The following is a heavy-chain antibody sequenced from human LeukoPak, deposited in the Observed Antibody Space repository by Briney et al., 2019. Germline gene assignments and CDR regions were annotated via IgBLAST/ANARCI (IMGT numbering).Heavy chain of an antibody. CDR1: GFTFSGYW. CDR3: ARDRIDQWLTFDI. CDR2: IKQDGSEK. Sequence: GGSLRLSCAASGFTFSGYWMTWVRQAPGKGLEWVANIKQDGSEKYYVDSVKGRFTISRDNAKNSLYLQMNSLRAEDTALYYCARDRIDQWLTFDIRGQGTMVTVSS. D-gene: IGHD3-22*01. J-gene: IGHJ3*02. V-gene: IGHV3-7*03.